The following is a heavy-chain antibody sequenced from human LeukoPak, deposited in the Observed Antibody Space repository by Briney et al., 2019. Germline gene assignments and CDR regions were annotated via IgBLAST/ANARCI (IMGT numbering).Heavy chain of an antibody. V-gene: IGHV4-59*01. J-gene: IGHJ6*02. Sequence: SETLSLTCTVSGGSISSYYWSWIRQPPGKGLEWIGYIYYSGSTNYNPSLKSRVTISVDTSKNQFSLKLSSVTAADTAVYYCAKSIAAAGNPYYYCGMDVWGQGTTVTVSS. D-gene: IGHD6-13*01. CDR2: IYYSGST. CDR1: GGSISSYY. CDR3: AKSIAAAGNPYYYCGMDV.